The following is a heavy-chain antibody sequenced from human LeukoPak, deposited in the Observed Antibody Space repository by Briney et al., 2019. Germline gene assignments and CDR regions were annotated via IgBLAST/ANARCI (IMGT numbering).Heavy chain of an antibody. D-gene: IGHD6-19*01. Sequence: GGSLRLSCAASGFTFSGYAMSWVRQAPGKGLEWVSAISGSGGSTYYADSVKGRFTISRDNSKNTLYLQMNSLRAEDTAVYYCAKGPRSGWSLLYFDYWGQGTLVTVSS. CDR2: ISGSGGST. J-gene: IGHJ4*02. CDR3: AKGPRSGWSLLYFDY. CDR1: GFTFSGYA. V-gene: IGHV3-23*01.